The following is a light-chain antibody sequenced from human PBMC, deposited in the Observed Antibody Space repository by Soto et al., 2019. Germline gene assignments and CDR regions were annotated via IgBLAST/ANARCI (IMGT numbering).Light chain of an antibody. CDR2: ATS. Sequence: DIQMTQSPSSLSASLGDRVTITCRASQNIDNYLNWYQHKPGKAPKLLIYATSTLQSGVPSRFSGSGSGTEFTLTISSLQPEDFATYYCQQSYRTPTFGQGTRLEIK. CDR3: QQSYRTPT. CDR1: QNIDNY. J-gene: IGKJ5*01. V-gene: IGKV1-39*01.